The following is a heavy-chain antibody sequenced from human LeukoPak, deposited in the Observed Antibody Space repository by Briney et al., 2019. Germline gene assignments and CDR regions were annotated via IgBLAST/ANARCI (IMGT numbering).Heavy chain of an antibody. CDR1: GFTFSDYT. Sequence: GGSLRLSCAASGFTFSDYTMNWVRQAPGKGLEWVSSISSGGTYKYYADSVKGRFTISRDNSKNTLYLQMNSLRDEDSAAYYCARVYLERLTAGYFDHWGQGTLVTVSS. D-gene: IGHD2-8*01. CDR2: ISSGGTYK. J-gene: IGHJ4*02. CDR3: ARVYLERLTAGYFDH. V-gene: IGHV3-21*01.